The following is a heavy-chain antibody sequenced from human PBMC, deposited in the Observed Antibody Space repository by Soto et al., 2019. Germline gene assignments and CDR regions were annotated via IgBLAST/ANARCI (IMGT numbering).Heavy chain of an antibody. CDR1: GFTFSSYG. Sequence: GGSLRLSCAASGFTFSSYGMHWVRQAPGKGLEWVAVISYDGSNKYYADSVKGRFTISRDNSKNTLYLQMNSLRAEDTAVYYCAKGAGYSSSFHRHYYFDYWGQGTLVTVSS. CDR3: AKGAGYSSSFHRHYYFDY. CDR2: ISYDGSNK. D-gene: IGHD6-6*01. V-gene: IGHV3-30*18. J-gene: IGHJ4*02.